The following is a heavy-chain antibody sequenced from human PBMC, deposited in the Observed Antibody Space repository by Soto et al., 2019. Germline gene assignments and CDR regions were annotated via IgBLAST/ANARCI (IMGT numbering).Heavy chain of an antibody. V-gene: IGHV4-59*01. Sequence: QVQLQESGPGLVKPSETLSLTCTVSGGSISSYYWSWIRQPPGKGLEWIGYIYYSGSTNYNPSLKSRVTISVDTYQTPFSLKLSSVTAADTAVYYCARGARDIVGANPTFHYWGQGTLVTVSS. CDR2: IYYSGST. J-gene: IGHJ4*02. CDR3: ARGARDIVGANPTFHY. CDR1: GGSISSYY. D-gene: IGHD1-26*01.